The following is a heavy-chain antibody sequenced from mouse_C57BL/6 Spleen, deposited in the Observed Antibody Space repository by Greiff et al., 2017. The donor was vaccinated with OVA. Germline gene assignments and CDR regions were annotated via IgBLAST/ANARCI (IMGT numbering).Heavy chain of an antibody. Sequence: QVQLKESGAELVKPGASVKISCKASGYAFSSYWMNWVKQRPGKGLEWIGQIYPGDGDTNYNGKFKGKATLTADKSSSTAYMQLSSLTSEDSAVYFCARNLDYAFDYWGQGTTLTVSS. V-gene: IGHV1-80*01. D-gene: IGHD2-4*01. CDR1: GYAFSSYW. J-gene: IGHJ2*01. CDR3: ARNLDYAFDY. CDR2: IYPGDGDT.